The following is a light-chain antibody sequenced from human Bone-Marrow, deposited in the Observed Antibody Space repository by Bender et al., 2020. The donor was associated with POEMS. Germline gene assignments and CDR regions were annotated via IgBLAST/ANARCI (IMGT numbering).Light chain of an antibody. Sequence: SYELTQPPSVSVSPGQTARITCYGEKLDERYACWYQQKPGQPPILVIHQDTKRPSGIPERFSGSNSGNTATLTISRVEAGDEADYYCHVWDSRSDHVVFGGGTKLTVL. CDR3: HVWDSRSDHVV. CDR1: KLDERY. V-gene: IGLV3-1*01. CDR2: QDT. J-gene: IGLJ2*01.